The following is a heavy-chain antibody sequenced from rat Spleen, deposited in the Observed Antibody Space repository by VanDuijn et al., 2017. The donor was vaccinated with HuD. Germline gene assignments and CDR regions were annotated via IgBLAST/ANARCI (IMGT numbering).Heavy chain of an antibody. CDR3: TRGEEAIGGY. CDR2: ISYDGSST. V-gene: IGHV5-29*01. J-gene: IGHJ2*01. Sequence: EVQLVESGGGLVQPGRSLKLSCAASGFTFSDYGMAWVRQAPTKGLEWVATISYDGSSTYYPDSVKGRFTISRDNAQNTLYLQMNSLRSEDTATYYCTRGEEAIGGYWGQGVMVTVSS. D-gene: IGHD1-11*01. CDR1: GFTFSDYG.